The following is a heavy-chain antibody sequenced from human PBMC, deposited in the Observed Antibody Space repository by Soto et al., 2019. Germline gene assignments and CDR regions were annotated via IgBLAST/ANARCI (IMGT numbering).Heavy chain of an antibody. J-gene: IGHJ4*02. V-gene: IGHV3-23*01. CDR2: ISGSGGST. D-gene: IGHD6-6*01. CDR3: AKQIGSSSPLYFDY. Sequence: GGSLRLSCAASGFTFSSYAMSWVHQAPGKGLEWVSAISGSGGSTYYADSVKGRFTISRDNSKNTLYLQMNSLRAEDTDVYYCAKQIGSSSPLYFDYWGQGTLVTVSS. CDR1: GFTFSSYA.